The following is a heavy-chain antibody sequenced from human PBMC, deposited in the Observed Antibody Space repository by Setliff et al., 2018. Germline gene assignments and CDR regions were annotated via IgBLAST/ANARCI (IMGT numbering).Heavy chain of an antibody. Sequence: GASVKVSCKASGYTFTESIVSWVRQAPGQGPEWLGWIGVYSGNTYTAQRFQGRVTMTTDTSTNMAYLELRGLRSDDTAVYYCLRLVRYCSRTSCQRTSGDEVWGQGTLVTVSS. D-gene: IGHD2-8*01. CDR2: IGVYSGNT. J-gene: IGHJ4*02. CDR1: GYTFTESI. CDR3: LRLVRYCSRTSCQRTSGDEV. V-gene: IGHV1-18*01.